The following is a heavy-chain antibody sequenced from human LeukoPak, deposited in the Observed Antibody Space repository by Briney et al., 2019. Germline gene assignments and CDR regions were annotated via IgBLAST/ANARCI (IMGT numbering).Heavy chain of an antibody. CDR1: GFTFTSST. CDR3: AGTPWFGKLTLDY. V-gene: IGHV1-58*02. CDR2: IVVGSGNT. D-gene: IGHD3-10*01. Sequence: GTSVKVSCKASGFTFTSSTIQWVRQARGQRLEWIGWIVVGSGNTNYAQKFQERVIITRDMSTTTVYMELSSLRSVDTAVYYCAGTPWFGKLTLDYWGQGTLVTVSS. J-gene: IGHJ4*02.